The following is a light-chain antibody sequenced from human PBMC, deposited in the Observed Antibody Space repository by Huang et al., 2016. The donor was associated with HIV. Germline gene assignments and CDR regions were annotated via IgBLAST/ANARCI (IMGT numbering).Light chain of an antibody. Sequence: DIVMTQSPLSLPVTPGEPASIACRSSQSLLHVTGYNYLDWYVQKAGQPPQLLIYLGSNRASGVPGRFSASGSGTDFTLKISRVEAEDVGVYYCMQALQTPSFGQGTRLEIK. J-gene: IGKJ2*03. CDR2: LGS. CDR3: MQALQTPS. V-gene: IGKV2-28*01. CDR1: QSLLHVTGYNY.